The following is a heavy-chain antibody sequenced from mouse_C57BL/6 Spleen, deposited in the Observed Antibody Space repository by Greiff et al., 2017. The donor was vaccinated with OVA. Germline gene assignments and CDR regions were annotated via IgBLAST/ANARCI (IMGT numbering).Heavy chain of an antibody. CDR1: GFYIKNTY. Sequence: EVQGVESVAELVRPGASVKLSCTASGFYIKNTYMHWVKQRPEQGLEWIGRIDPANGNTKYAPKFQGKATITADTSSNTAYLQLSSLTSEDTAIYYCARNDEGYYAMDYWGQGTSVTVSS. CDR2: IDPANGNT. CDR3: ARNDEGYYAMDY. V-gene: IGHV14-3*01. D-gene: IGHD2-12*01. J-gene: IGHJ4*01.